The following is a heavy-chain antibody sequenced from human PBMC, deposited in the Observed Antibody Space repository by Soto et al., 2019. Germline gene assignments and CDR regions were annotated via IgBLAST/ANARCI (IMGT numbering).Heavy chain of an antibody. CDR1: GFTFSSYS. Sequence: GGSLGLSFAASGFTFSSYSMHWVRQAPGKGLEWVAVISYGGSNKYYADSVKGRFTISRDNSKNTLYLQMNSLRAEDTAVYYCARDRLRYNWNDFPYYYYGMDVWGQGTTVTVSS. J-gene: IGHJ6*02. D-gene: IGHD1-1*01. CDR3: ARDRLRYNWNDFPYYYYGMDV. V-gene: IGHV3-30-3*01. CDR2: ISYGGSNK.